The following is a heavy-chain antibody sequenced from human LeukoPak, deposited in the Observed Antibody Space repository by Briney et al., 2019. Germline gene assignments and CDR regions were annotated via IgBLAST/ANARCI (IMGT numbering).Heavy chain of an antibody. CDR2: IYYSGST. V-gene: IGHV4-59*01. D-gene: IGHD3-22*01. CDR1: GGSISSYY. Sequence: NPSETLSLTCTVSGGSISSYYWSWIRQPPGKGLEGIGYIYYSGSTNYNPSLKSRVTISVATSKNQFSLKLSSVTAADTAVYYCARVRYYDSSGYYYVPGSFDIWGQGTMVTVSS. CDR3: ARVRYYDSSGYYYVPGSFDI. J-gene: IGHJ3*02.